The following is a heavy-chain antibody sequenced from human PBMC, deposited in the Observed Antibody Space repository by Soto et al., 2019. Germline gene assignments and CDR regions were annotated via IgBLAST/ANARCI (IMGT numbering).Heavy chain of an antibody. V-gene: IGHV4-39*01. Sequence: PSETLFLPCSVFCYLLRRRCFPRGWIRQPPGKGLEWIGTISYSGNTYYKSSLKSRVTISVDTSKNQFSLKLSSVTAADTAVYYCASTRLVATSVWYWGQGTLVTVSS. D-gene: IGHD5-12*01. CDR1: YLLRRRCFP. J-gene: IGHJ4*02. CDR3: ASTRLVATSVWY. CDR2: ISYSGNT.